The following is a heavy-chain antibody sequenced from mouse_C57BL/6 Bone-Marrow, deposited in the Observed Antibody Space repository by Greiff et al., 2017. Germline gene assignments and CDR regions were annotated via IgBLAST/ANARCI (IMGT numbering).Heavy chain of an antibody. CDR3: ARGEESVVAPYYYAMDY. D-gene: IGHD1-1*01. V-gene: IGHV1-69*01. CDR2: IDPSDSYT. CDR1: GYTFTSYW. Sequence: QVQLQQPGAELVMPGASVKLSCKASGYTFTSYWMHWVKQRPGQGLEWIGEIDPSDSYTNYNQKFKGKSTLTVDKSSSTAYMQLSSLTSEDSAVYYCARGEESVVAPYYYAMDYWGQGTSVTVSS. J-gene: IGHJ4*01.